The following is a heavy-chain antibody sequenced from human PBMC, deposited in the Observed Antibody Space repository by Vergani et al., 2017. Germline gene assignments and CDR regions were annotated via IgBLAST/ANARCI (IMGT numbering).Heavy chain of an antibody. CDR3: AKDAYGGSHPYYGMDV. Sequence: EVQLLESGGGLVQPGGSLRLSCAASGFTFSSYAMSWVRQAPGKGLEWVSAISGSGGSTYYADSVKGRFTISRDNSKNTLYLQMNSLRAEDTAVYYCAKDAYGGSHPYYGMDVWGQGTTVTVSS. CDR1: GFTFSSYA. CDR2: ISGSGGST. J-gene: IGHJ6*02. D-gene: IGHD1-26*01. V-gene: IGHV3-23*01.